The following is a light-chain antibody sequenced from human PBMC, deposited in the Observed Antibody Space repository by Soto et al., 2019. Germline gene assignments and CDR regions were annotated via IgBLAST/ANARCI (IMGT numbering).Light chain of an antibody. Sequence: EVVLTQSPATLSLSPGERATLSCRASESIGNYLAWYQQKLGQAPKLLIYDASHRAIGIPGRFSGDGSGTDFPLTISSLEPEDFAVYYWQWRSDWPPRLTFGGGPKVEIK. CDR3: QWRSDWPPRLT. CDR1: ESIGNY. V-gene: IGKV3-11*01. CDR2: DAS. J-gene: IGKJ4*01.